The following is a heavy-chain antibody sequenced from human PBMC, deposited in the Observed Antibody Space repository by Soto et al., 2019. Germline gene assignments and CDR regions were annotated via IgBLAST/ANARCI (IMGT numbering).Heavy chain of an antibody. V-gene: IGHV3-23*01. CDR2: ITNGNT. D-gene: IGHD3-3*01. Sequence: EVQLLESGGGLIQPGGSLMLCCAASGFTFGTYGMGWVRQAPGKGLEWVSTITNGNTYYAASVKGRFTISRDNSKNTLYLQMSSLRAEDTALYYCAKDKERGGYDSDFDSWGQGTLVTVSS. J-gene: IGHJ4*02. CDR3: AKDKERGGYDSDFDS. CDR1: GFTFGTYG.